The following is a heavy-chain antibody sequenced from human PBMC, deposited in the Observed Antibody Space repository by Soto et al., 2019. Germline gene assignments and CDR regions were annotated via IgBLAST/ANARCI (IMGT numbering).Heavy chain of an antibody. V-gene: IGHV4-34*01. CDR2: INHSGRT. CDR3: ASFLGSTSSTFDY. Sequence: SETLSLTCAVYGGSFSGYYWSWIRQPPGKGLEGIGEINHSGRTNYNPSLKSRVTISVDTSKNQFSLKLSSVTAADTAVYYCASFLGSTSSTFDYWGQGTLVTVSS. D-gene: IGHD2-2*01. J-gene: IGHJ4*02. CDR1: GGSFSGYY.